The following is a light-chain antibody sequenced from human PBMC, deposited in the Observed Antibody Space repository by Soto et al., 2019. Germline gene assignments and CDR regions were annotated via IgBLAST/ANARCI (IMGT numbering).Light chain of an antibody. J-gene: IGLJ1*01. CDR2: GNS. Sequence: QSVLTQPPSVSGAPGQRVTISCTGSSSNIGAGYDVHWYQQLPGTAPKLLIYGNSNRPSGVPDRFSGSKSGTSASLAITGLQAEDEADYYCQSYYSSLRGVFGTGTKVTVL. CDR1: SSNIGAGYD. CDR3: QSYYSSLRGV. V-gene: IGLV1-40*01.